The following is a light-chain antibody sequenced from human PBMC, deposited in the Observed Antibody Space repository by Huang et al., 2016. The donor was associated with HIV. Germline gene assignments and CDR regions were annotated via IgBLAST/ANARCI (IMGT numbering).Light chain of an antibody. J-gene: IGKJ2*01. CDR1: QSVATN. CDR3: QQYHNWPYT. V-gene: IGKV3-15*01. CDR2: GAS. Sequence: EIIMTQSPATLSLSPGGGASLSCRANQSVATNLAWYLNRPAQSPRIRIFGASTRASGLPGRFSGSGSGTQFTLTVSGLQSEDFAVYYCQQYHNWPYTFGQGTKLEI.